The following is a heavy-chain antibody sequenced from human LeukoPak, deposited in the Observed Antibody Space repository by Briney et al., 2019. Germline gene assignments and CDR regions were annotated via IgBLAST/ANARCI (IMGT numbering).Heavy chain of an antibody. CDR3: ARDPDGYKSPALDY. J-gene: IGHJ4*02. CDR2: ISYDGSNK. V-gene: IGHV3-30-3*01. Sequence: GGSLRLSCAASGFTFSSYAMHWVRQAPGKGLEWVAVISYDGSNKYYADSVKGRFTISRDNSKNTLYLQMNSLRAEDTAVYYCARDPDGYKSPALDYWGQGTLVTVSS. D-gene: IGHD5-12*01. CDR1: GFTFSSYA.